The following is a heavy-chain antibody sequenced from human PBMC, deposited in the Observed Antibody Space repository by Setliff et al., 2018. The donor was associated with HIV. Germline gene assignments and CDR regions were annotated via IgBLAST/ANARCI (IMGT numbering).Heavy chain of an antibody. CDR3: TTVPPSDFWSGYYYYYYMDV. J-gene: IGHJ6*03. V-gene: IGHV3-15*01. D-gene: IGHD3-3*01. CDR2: IKSKTDGGTT. CDR1: GFTFINFG. Sequence: GGSLRLSCAASGFTFINFGLSWVRQAPGKGLEWVGRIKSKTDGGTTDYAAPVKGRFTISRDDSKNTLYLQMNSLKTEDTAVYYCTTVPPSDFWSGYYYYYYMDVWGKGTTVTVSS.